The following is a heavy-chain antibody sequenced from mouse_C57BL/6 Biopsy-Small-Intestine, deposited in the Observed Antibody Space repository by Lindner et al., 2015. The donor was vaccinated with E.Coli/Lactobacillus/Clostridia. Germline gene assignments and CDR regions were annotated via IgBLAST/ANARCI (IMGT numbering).Heavy chain of an antibody. CDR1: GFTFSSYA. CDR3: ARELFSCFDY. Sequence: VQLQESGGGLVKPGGSLKLSCAASGFTFSSYAMSWVRQTPEKRLEWVATISDGGSYTYYPDNVKGRFAISRDNAKNNLYLQMSHLKSEGTAMYYCARELFSCFDYWGQGTTLTVSS. V-gene: IGHV5-4*01. J-gene: IGHJ2*01. CDR2: ISDGGSYT.